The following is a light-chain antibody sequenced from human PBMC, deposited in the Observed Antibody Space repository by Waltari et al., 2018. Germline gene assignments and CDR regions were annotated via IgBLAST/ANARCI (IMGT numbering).Light chain of an antibody. J-gene: IGLJ3*02. V-gene: IGLV3-10*01. Sequence: SHELTQPPAVSGSPGQTARNTCSGDAWPTKYICWYQQKSGQAPVMLLHEDYKRPSGFSGRFSGYSSGPLAFLTFSWAVVEDEGAYYLYSTDSSSFPLFVAATRLTVL. CDR3: YSTDSSSFPL. CDR1: AWPTKY. CDR2: EDY.